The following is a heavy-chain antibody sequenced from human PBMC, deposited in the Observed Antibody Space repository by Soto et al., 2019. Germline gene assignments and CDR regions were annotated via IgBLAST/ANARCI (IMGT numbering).Heavy chain of an antibody. J-gene: IGHJ4*02. Sequence: SETLSLTCTVSGGSISSSNWWSWVRQPPGKGLEWIGEIYHSGSTNYNPSLKSRVTISVDKSKNQFSLKLSSVTAADTAVYYCAGLNYYDSSGYPNGGDYWGQGTLVTVSS. D-gene: IGHD3-22*01. CDR3: AGLNYYDSSGYPNGGDY. CDR2: IYHSGST. V-gene: IGHV4-4*02. CDR1: GGSISSSNW.